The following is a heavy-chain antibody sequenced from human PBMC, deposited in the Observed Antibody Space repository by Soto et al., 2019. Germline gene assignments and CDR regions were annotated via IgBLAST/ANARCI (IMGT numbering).Heavy chain of an antibody. CDR2: IYYSGGT. Sequence: SETLSLTCTVSGGSISSYYWSWIRQPPGKGLEWIGYIYYSGGTNYNPSLKSRVTISVDTSKNQFSLKLSSVTAADTAVYYCARVFVLRFSSNWFDPWGQGTLVTVSS. CDR1: GGSISSYY. CDR3: ARVFVLRFSSNWFDP. J-gene: IGHJ5*02. D-gene: IGHD3-3*01. V-gene: IGHV4-59*01.